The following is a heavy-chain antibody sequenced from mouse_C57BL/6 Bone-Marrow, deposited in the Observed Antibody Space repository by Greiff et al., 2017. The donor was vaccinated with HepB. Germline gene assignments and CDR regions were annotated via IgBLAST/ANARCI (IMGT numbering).Heavy chain of an antibody. CDR1: GFSLSTSGMG. CDR3: ARRTYYYGSSYWYFDV. V-gene: IGHV8-12*01. CDR2: IYWDDDK. D-gene: IGHD1-1*01. Sequence: QVTLKESGPGILQSSQTLSLTCSFSGFSLSTSGMGVSWIRQPSGKGLEWLAHIYWDDDKRYNPSLKSRLTISKDTSRNQVCLKITSVDTADTATYYCARRTYYYGSSYWYFDVWGTGTTVTVSS. J-gene: IGHJ1*03.